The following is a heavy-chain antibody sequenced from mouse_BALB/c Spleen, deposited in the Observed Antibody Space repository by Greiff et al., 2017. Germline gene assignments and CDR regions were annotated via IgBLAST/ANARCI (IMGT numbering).Heavy chain of an antibody. J-gene: IGHJ4*01. CDR2: ISDGGSYT. D-gene: IGHD3-3*01. V-gene: IGHV5-4*02. CDR1: GFTFSDYY. CDR3: ATRRGTFPYYYAMDY. Sequence: EVMLVESGGGLVKPGGSLKLSCAASGFTFSDYYMYWVRQTPEKRLEWVATISDGGSYTYYPDSVKGRFTISRDNAKNNLYLQMSSLKSEDTAMYYCATRRGTFPYYYAMDYWGQGTSVTVSS.